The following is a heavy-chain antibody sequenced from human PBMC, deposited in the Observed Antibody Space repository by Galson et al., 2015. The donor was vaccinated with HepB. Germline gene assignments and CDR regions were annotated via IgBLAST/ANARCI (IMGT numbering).Heavy chain of an antibody. V-gene: IGHV3-7*02. J-gene: IGHJ3*01. D-gene: IGHD2-15*01. CDR3: GTTLFGSGAYWTFDL. Sequence: SLRLSCAASGFTSSMYWMNWVRQAPGKGLEWVANIKGDGSEKNYVDSVKGRFTIARDNARNSIFLQMNSLRVEDTAVYYCGTTLFGSGAYWTFDLWCQGTLVTVSS. CDR1: GFTSSMYW. CDR2: IKGDGSEK.